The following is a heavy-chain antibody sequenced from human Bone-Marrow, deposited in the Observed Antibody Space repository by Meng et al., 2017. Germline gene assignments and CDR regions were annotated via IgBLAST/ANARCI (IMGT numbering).Heavy chain of an antibody. CDR2: ISAYNGNT. J-gene: IGHJ4*02. Sequence: QVQVWEAGCGVKRTGASVKVSCKASGYTFTSYGISWVRQAPGQGLEWMGWISAYNGNTNYAQKLQGRVTMTTDTSTSTAYMELRSLRSDDTAVYYCVKEWELGSFDYWGQGTLVTVSS. CDR3: VKEWELGSFDY. V-gene: IGHV1-18*01. D-gene: IGHD1-26*01. CDR1: GYTFTSYG.